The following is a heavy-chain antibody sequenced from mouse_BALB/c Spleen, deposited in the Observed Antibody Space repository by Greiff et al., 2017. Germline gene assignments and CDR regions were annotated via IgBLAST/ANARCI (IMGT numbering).Heavy chain of an antibody. J-gene: IGHJ4*01. V-gene: IGHV2-6-7*01. CDR1: GFSLTSYG. CDR2: IWGDGST. Sequence: QVQLKESGPDLVAPSQSLSITCTVSGFSLTSYGVHWVRQPPGKGLEWLGMIWGDGSTDYNSALKSRLSISKDNSKSQVFLKMNSLQTDDTARYYCAREQGAMDYWGQGTSVTVSS. CDR3: AREQGAMDY.